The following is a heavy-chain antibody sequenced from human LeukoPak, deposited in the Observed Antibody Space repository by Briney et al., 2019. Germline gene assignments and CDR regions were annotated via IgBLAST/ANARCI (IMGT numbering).Heavy chain of an antibody. CDR2: ISSSSSYI. CDR3: ARGPYYYDSSGTHGAFDI. Sequence: GGSLRLSCAASGFTFSSYSMNWVRQAPGKGLEWVSSISSSSSYIYYADSVKGRFTISRDNAKNSLYLQMNSLRAEDTAVYYCARGPYYYDSSGTHGAFDIWGQGTMVTVSS. V-gene: IGHV3-21*01. J-gene: IGHJ3*02. D-gene: IGHD3-22*01. CDR1: GFTFSSYS.